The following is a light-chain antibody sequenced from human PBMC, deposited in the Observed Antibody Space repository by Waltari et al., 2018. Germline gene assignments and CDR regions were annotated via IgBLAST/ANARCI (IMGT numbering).Light chain of an antibody. J-gene: IGKJ1*01. Sequence: DIQMTQSPSSLSASVGDRITITCRASQSISNYLNWYQQRPGKAPKLLIYASSSLQSGFPSRFSGSGSGTDFTLTISSLQPEDFATYYCQQSYNFPRTFGQGTKVEIK. CDR2: ASS. V-gene: IGKV1-39*01. CDR3: QQSYNFPRT. CDR1: QSISNY.